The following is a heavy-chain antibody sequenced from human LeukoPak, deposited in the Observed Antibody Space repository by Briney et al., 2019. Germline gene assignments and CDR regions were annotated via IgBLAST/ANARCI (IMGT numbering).Heavy chain of an antibody. CDR3: ARESMYGDYKNWFDP. Sequence: SETLSLTCTVSGGSISSYYWSWIRQPAGKGLEWIGRIYTSGSTNYNPSLKGRVTMSVDTSKNQFSLKLSSVTAADTAVYYCARESMYGDYKNWFDPWGQGTLVTVSS. V-gene: IGHV4-4*07. CDR1: GGSISSYY. CDR2: IYTSGST. J-gene: IGHJ5*02. D-gene: IGHD4-17*01.